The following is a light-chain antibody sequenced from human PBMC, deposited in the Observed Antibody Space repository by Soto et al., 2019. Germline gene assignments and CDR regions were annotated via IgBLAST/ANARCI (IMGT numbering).Light chain of an antibody. CDR1: QGIDSY. CDR3: QQLYTYPYT. CDR2: SAS. J-gene: IGKJ2*01. V-gene: IGKV1-9*01. Sequence: IQLTQSPTSLSASVGDRVTIPCRASQGIDSYLAWYQRKPGEAPKLLIYSASTLQSGVPSRFSGRGSGTDFTLSISSLQPEDFATYYCQQLYTYPYTFGQGTKVDSK.